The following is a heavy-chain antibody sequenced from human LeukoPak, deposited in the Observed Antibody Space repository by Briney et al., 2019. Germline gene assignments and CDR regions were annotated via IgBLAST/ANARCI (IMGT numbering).Heavy chain of an antibody. J-gene: IGHJ4*02. CDR3: MSYAGRSDDY. Sequence: PGGSLRLSCAASGFTFSRYSMNWVRQAPGKGLEWVSPISSSSSYRYYADSVKGRFTISRDNAKNSLHLQMNSLRAEDTAVYYCMSYAGRSDDYWGQGTLVTVSS. D-gene: IGHD3-16*01. CDR1: GFTFSRYS. V-gene: IGHV3-21*01. CDR2: ISSSSSYR.